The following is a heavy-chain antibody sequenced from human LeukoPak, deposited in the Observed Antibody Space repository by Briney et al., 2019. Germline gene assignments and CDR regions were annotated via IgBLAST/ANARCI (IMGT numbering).Heavy chain of an antibody. V-gene: IGHV4-59*01. CDR3: ARGGRAAPFDY. D-gene: IGHD3-16*01. CDR1: GGSISSYY. Sequence: SETLTLTCTVSGGSISSYYWSWTRQPPGKGLEWIGYIYYSGSTNYNPSLKSRVTISVDTSKNQFSLKLSSVTAADTAVYYCARGGRAAPFDYWGQGTLVTVSS. CDR2: IYYSGST. J-gene: IGHJ4*02.